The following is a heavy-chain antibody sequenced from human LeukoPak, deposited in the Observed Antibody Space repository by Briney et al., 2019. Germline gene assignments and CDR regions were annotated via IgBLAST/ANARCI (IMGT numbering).Heavy chain of an antibody. J-gene: IGHJ4*02. CDR1: GGSISSSSYY. D-gene: IGHD3-16*02. Sequence: SETLSLTCTVSGGSISSSSYYWGWIRQPPGKGLEWIGSIYYSGSNYYNPSLKSRVTISVDTSKNQFSLKLSSVTAADTAVYYCARVMITFGGVIAFDYWGQGTLVTVSS. V-gene: IGHV4-39*01. CDR2: IYYSGSN. CDR3: ARVMITFGGVIAFDY.